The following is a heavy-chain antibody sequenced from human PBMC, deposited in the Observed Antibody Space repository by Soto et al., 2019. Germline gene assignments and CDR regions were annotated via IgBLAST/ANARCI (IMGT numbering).Heavy chain of an antibody. CDR3: ASLGGNYDFWSGYYAPESDV. CDR2: IDPSDSYT. J-gene: IGHJ6*02. Sequence: GESLKISCKGSGYSFTSYWISWVRQMPGKGLEWMGRIDPSDSYTNYSPSFQGHVTISADKSISTAYLQWSSLKASDTAMYYCASLGGNYDFWSGYYAPESDVWGQENTVTVSS. CDR1: GYSFTSYW. D-gene: IGHD3-3*01. V-gene: IGHV5-10-1*01.